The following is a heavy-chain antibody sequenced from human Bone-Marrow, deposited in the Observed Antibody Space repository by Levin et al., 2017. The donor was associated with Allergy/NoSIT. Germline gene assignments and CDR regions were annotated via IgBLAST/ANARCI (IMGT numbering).Heavy chain of an antibody. Sequence: SQTLSLTCTVSGGSVSSDGHFWTWIRQPPGKGPEWIGYAYFSGSTNSNPSPKSRVTMSEDTSKNQFSLKMTSVTAADTPMYYCASHHCTSATCSALLFDSWGQGTLVTVSS. V-gene: IGHV4-61*08. CDR3: ASHHCTSATCSALLFDS. D-gene: IGHD2-2*01. CDR1: GGSVSSDGHF. CDR2: AYFSGST. J-gene: IGHJ4*02.